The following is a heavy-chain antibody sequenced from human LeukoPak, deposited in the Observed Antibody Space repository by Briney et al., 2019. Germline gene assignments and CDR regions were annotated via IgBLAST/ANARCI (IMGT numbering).Heavy chain of an antibody. CDR1: GGSISSYY. Sequence: SETLSLTCTVSGGSISSYYWSWIRQPPGKGLEWIGYIYYSGSTNYNPSLTSRVTISVDTSKNQFSLKLSSVTAADTAVYYCARVLEYSGYGTKIYYYYYYMDVWGKGTTVTVSS. CDR3: ARVLEYSGYGTKIYYYYYYMDV. J-gene: IGHJ6*03. CDR2: IYYSGST. D-gene: IGHD5-12*01. V-gene: IGHV4-59*01.